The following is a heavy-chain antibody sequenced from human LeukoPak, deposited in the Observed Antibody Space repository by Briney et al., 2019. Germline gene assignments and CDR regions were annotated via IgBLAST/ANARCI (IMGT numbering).Heavy chain of an antibody. CDR2: ISSSGSTI. J-gene: IGHJ5*02. D-gene: IGHD2-2*01. V-gene: IGHV3-11*01. Sequence: GGSLRLSCAASGFTFSSYAMSWIRQAPGKGLEWVSYISSSGSTIYYADSVKGRFTISRDNAKNSLYLQMNSLRAEDTAVYYCARDDQLEGWFDPWGQGTLVTVSS. CDR1: GFTFSSYA. CDR3: ARDDQLEGWFDP.